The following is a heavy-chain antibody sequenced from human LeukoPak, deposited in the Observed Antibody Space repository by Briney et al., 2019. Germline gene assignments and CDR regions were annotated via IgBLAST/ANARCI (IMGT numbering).Heavy chain of an antibody. CDR1: GFNSGNYW. Sequence: QPGGSLRLSCAASGFNSGNYWMSWVRQVPGQRLEWLANIKQDGIETYYLDSVKGRFTISRDSARNSVYLQMNSLRADETAVYFCARFIASPGPDAFDIWGQGTLVTVSS. V-gene: IGHV3-7*01. D-gene: IGHD6-13*01. J-gene: IGHJ3*02. CDR2: IKQDGIET. CDR3: ARFIASPGPDAFDI.